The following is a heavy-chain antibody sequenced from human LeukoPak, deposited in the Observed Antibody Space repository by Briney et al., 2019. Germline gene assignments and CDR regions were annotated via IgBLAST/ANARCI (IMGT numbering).Heavy chain of an antibody. CDR2: ISYDGSNK. V-gene: IGHV3-30*18. J-gene: IGHJ6*03. CDR1: GFTFSTYG. Sequence: GGSLRLSCAASGFTFSTYGMHWVRQAPGKGLEWVAVISYDGSNKYYADSVKGRFTISRDNSKNTLSLQMNSLRAEDTAVYYCANTPKQYYYYMDVWGKGTSVTVSS. CDR3: ANTPKQYYYYMDV.